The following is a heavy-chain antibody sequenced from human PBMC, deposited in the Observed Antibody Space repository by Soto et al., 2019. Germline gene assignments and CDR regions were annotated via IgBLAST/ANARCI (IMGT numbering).Heavy chain of an antibody. D-gene: IGHD3-10*01. CDR1: GYTFTSYY. J-gene: IGHJ4*02. CDR3: ARGRPPRNMVRGVRPYYFDY. Sequence: ASVKVSCKASGYTFTSYYMHWVRQAPGQGLEWMGIINPSGGSTSYAQKFQGRVTMTRDTSTSTVYMELSSLRSEDTAVYYCARGRPPRNMVRGVRPYYFDYWGQGTLVTAPQ. V-gene: IGHV1-46*01. CDR2: INPSGGST.